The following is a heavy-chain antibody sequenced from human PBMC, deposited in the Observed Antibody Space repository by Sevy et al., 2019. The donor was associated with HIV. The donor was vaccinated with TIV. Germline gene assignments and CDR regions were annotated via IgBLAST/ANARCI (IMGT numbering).Heavy chain of an antibody. CDR1: GFTFSSYG. J-gene: IGHJ4*02. D-gene: IGHD6-19*01. V-gene: IGHV3-33*01. Sequence: GGSLRLSCAASGFTFSSYGMHWVRQAPGKGLEWVAVIWYDGSNKYYADSVKGGFTISRDNSKNTMYLQMNSLRAEDTAVYYCARDRSIAVAGYYFDYWGQGTLVTVSS. CDR3: ARDRSIAVAGYYFDY. CDR2: IWYDGSNK.